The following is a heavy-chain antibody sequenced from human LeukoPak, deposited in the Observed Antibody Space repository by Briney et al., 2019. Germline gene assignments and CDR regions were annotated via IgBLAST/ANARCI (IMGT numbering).Heavy chain of an antibody. Sequence: SETLSLTCAVYGGSFSGYYWSWIRQPPGKGLEWIGEINHSGSTNYNPSLKSRVTISVDTSKNQFSLKLSSVTAADTAVYYCAREGGDSSGYYYYFDYWGQGTLVTVSS. CDR1: GGSFSGYY. CDR2: INHSGST. J-gene: IGHJ4*02. D-gene: IGHD3-22*01. CDR3: AREGGDSSGYYYYFDY. V-gene: IGHV4-34*01.